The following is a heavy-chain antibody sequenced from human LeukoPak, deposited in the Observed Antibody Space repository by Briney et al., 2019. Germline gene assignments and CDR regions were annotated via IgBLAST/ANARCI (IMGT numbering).Heavy chain of an antibody. J-gene: IGHJ4*02. V-gene: IGHV3-21*06. Sequence: NPGGSLRLSCTTSGLTFSTSGFNWVRQAPGKGLEWVASIGPTGFDRYHADSIKGRFTISRDNANNFLYLQMDSLRAEDTAVYYCAKDRDYYLVGFFDYWGQGTLVTVSS. D-gene: IGHD3-10*01. CDR1: GLTFSTSG. CDR3: AKDRDYYLVGFFDY. CDR2: IGPTGFDR.